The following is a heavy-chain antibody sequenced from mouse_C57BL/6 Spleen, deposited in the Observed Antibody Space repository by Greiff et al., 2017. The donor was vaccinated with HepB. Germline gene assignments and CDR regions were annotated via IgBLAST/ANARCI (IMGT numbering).Heavy chain of an antibody. D-gene: IGHD2-3*01. J-gene: IGHJ4*01. CDR3: ARTYGGYYYYYAMDY. V-gene: IGHV1-19*01. Sequence: VQLQQSGPVLVKPGASVKMSCKASGYTFTDYYMNWVKQSHGKSLEWIGVINPYNGGTSYNQKFKGKATLTVDKSSSTAYMGLNSLTSEDSAVYYCARTYGGYYYYYAMDYWGQGTSVTVSS. CDR2: INPYNGGT. CDR1: GYTFTDYY.